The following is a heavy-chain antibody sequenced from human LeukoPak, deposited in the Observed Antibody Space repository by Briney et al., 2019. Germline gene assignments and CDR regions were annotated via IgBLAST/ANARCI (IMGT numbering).Heavy chain of an antibody. CDR1: GFTFSTYA. D-gene: IGHD3-10*01. CDR3: ARDRRGEYYFDY. V-gene: IGHV3-23*01. J-gene: IGHJ4*02. CDR2: ISGSGDST. Sequence: GGSLRLSCAASGFTFSTYAMNWVRQAPGKGLEWISGISGSGDSTYSAGSVKGQFTISRDNSKNMLYLQMNSLRADDTAVYYCARDRRGEYYFDYWGQGTLVTVSS.